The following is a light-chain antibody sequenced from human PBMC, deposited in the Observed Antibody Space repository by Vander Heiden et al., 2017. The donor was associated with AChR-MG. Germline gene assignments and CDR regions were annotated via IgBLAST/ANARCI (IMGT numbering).Light chain of an antibody. CDR1: SSDVGGYDY. V-gene: IGLV2-11*02. J-gene: IGLJ2*01. CDR3: CSYAGSYTEV. Sequence: QSALTQPRSVSGSPGQSVTISCTGTSSDVGGYDYVSWYRQHPGKAPKVIIYDVSKRPSGVPDRFSASKSGNTASLTISGLQAEDEADYHCCSYAGSYTEVFGGGTKLTVL. CDR2: DVS.